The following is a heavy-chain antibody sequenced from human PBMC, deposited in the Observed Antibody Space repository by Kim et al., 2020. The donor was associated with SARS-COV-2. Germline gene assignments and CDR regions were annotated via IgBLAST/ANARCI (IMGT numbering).Heavy chain of an antibody. Sequence: ASVTVSCKASGYTFTSYYMHWVRPATGQGLEWMGIVNPSGGSTSYAQKFQGRVTVTRDTSTSKVYMELSSLRSEDTAGYYCARVRCGGDCDDAVDIWGQGTMVTVSS. CDR2: VNPSGGST. V-gene: IGHV1-46*01. CDR1: GYTFTSYY. D-gene: IGHD2-21*02. J-gene: IGHJ3*02. CDR3: ARVRCGGDCDDAVDI.